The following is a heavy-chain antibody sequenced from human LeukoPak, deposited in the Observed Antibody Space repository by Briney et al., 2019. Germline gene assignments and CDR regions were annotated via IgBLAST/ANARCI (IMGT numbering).Heavy chain of an antibody. Sequence: PSETLSVTCTVSGGSISSYYWSWIRQPGGKGLEWIGRIYTSGSTNYNPSLKSRVTMSVDTSKNQFSLKLSSVTAADTAVYYCARASCSGGSCYSLHWFDPWGQGTLVTVSS. CDR3: ARASCSGGSCYSLHWFDP. V-gene: IGHV4-4*07. D-gene: IGHD2-15*01. CDR2: IYTSGST. CDR1: GGSISSYY. J-gene: IGHJ5*02.